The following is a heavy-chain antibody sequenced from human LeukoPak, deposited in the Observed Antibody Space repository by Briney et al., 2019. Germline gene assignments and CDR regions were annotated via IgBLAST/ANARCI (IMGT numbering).Heavy chain of an antibody. D-gene: IGHD3-3*01. CDR3: ARGNRDYDFWSGPPEGSYYMDV. CDR1: GFTVSSNY. V-gene: IGHV3-53*01. J-gene: IGHJ6*03. CDR2: IYSGGST. Sequence: GGSLRLSCAASGFTVSSNYMSWVRQAPGKGLEWVSVIYSGGSTYYADSVKGRFTISRDNSKNTLYLQMNSLRAEDTAVYYCARGNRDYDFWSGPPEGSYYMDVWGKGTTVTVSS.